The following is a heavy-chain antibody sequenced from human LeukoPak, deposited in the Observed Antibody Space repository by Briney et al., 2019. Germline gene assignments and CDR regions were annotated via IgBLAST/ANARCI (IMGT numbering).Heavy chain of an antibody. Sequence: GSLRLSCAASGFTFSSYSMNWVRRAPGKGLEWVSYISSSSSTIYYADSVKGRFTISRDNAKNSLYLQMNSLRAEDTAVYYCARDHGRLLWFGEPSTEFDYWGQGTLVTVSS. CDR1: GFTFSSYS. J-gene: IGHJ4*02. V-gene: IGHV3-48*01. D-gene: IGHD3-10*01. CDR3: ARDHGRLLWFGEPSTEFDY. CDR2: ISSSSSTI.